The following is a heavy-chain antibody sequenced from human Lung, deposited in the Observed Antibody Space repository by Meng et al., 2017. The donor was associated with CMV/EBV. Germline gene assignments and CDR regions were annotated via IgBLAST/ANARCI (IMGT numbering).Heavy chain of an antibody. CDR2: ISFNGLNK. V-gene: IGHV3-30*04. CDR3: AKPDFYSGTVYYPY. Sequence: GRXXRPXXAPFGFTFINSAMHWVRQDPGKGLEWVALISFNGLNKHYPDSVKGRFSNSRDNSGNTLYLQMNSRRAADAAVYYFAKPDFYSGTVYYPYWGQGTXVTVSS. CDR1: GFTFINSA. J-gene: IGHJ4*02. D-gene: IGHD3-22*01.